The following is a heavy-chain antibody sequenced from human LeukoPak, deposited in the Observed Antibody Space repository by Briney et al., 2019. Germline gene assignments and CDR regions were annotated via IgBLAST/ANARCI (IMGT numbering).Heavy chain of an antibody. Sequence: SQTLSLTCTVSGGSISSGSYYWSWIRQPAGKGLEWIGRIYTSGSTNYNPSLKSRVTISVDTSKNQFSLKLSSVTAADTAVYYCARARERWLQSANFDYWGQGTLVTVSS. J-gene: IGHJ4*02. CDR2: IYTSGST. CDR1: GGSISSGSYY. CDR3: ARARERWLQSANFDY. V-gene: IGHV4-61*02. D-gene: IGHD5-24*01.